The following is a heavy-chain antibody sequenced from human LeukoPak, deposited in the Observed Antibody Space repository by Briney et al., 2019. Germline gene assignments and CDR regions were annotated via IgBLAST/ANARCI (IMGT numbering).Heavy chain of an antibody. CDR1: GFTFSSYW. D-gene: IGHD2-15*01. CDR3: ARSGGSYCSGGSCYYGNY. J-gene: IGHJ4*02. CDR2: IKQDGSEK. Sequence: PGGSLRLSCAASGFTFSSYWMSWVRQAPGKGLEWVANIKQDGSEKYYVDSAKGRFTISRDNAKNSLYLQMNSLRAEDTAVYYCARSGGSYCSGGSCYYGNYWGQGTLVTVSS. V-gene: IGHV3-7*01.